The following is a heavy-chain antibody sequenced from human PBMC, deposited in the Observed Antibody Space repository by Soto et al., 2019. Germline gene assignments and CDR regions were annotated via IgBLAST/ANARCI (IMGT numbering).Heavy chain of an antibody. J-gene: IGHJ4*02. CDR2: ISGSGGST. D-gene: IGHD3-10*01. V-gene: IGHV3-23*01. CDR1: GFTFSRYA. CDR3: AKETHYYSSGGHRRYYDY. Sequence: GGTLRISCAASGFTFSRYAMGWVRLAPGKGLEWVSAISGSGGSTYYAESVKGRFTISRDNSKNTLYLQMISLIAEDTAVYYCAKETHYYSSGGHRRYYDYWAQGTIDTVSS.